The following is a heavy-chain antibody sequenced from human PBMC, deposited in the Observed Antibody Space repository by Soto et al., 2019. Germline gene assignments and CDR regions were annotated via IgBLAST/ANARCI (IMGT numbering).Heavy chain of an antibody. CDR1: GFTFSSYG. V-gene: IGHV3-33*01. J-gene: IGHJ6*02. Sequence: LRLSCAASGFTFSSYGMHWVRQAPGKGLEWVAVIWYDGSNKYYADSVKGRFTISRDNSKDTLYLQMNSLRAEDTAVYYCARRRRTTVYYGMDVWGQGTTVTVSS. D-gene: IGHD1-1*01. CDR3: ARRRRTTVYYGMDV. CDR2: IWYDGSNK.